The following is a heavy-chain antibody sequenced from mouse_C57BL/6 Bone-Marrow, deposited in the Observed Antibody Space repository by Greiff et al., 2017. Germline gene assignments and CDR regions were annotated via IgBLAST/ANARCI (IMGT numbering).Heavy chain of an antibody. J-gene: IGHJ2*01. D-gene: IGHD2-2*01. CDR3: TRVSTMVTTDY. CDR1: GFTFSSYA. Sequence: EVKLVESGEGLVKPGGSLKLSCAASGFTFSSYAMSWVRQTPEKRLEWVAYISSGGDYIYYADTVKGRFTISRDNARNTLYLQMSSLKSEDTAMYYCTRVSTMVTTDYWGQGTTLTVSS. V-gene: IGHV5-9-1*02. CDR2: ISSGGDYI.